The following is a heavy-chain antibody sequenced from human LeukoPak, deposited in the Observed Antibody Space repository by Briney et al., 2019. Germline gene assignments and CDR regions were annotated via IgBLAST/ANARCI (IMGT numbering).Heavy chain of an antibody. CDR1: GGSFSGCY. CDR2: INHSGST. CDR3: AGTPVVTQEGFDY. D-gene: IGHD4-23*01. J-gene: IGHJ4*02. Sequence: KPSETLSLTCAVYGGSFSGCYWSWIRQPPGKGLEWIGEINHSGSTNYNPSLKSRVTISVDTSKNQFSLKLSSVTAADTAVYYCAGTPVVTQEGFDYWGQGTLVTVSS. V-gene: IGHV4-34*01.